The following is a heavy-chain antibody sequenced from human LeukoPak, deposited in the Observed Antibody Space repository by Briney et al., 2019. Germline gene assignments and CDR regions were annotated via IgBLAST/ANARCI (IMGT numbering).Heavy chain of an antibody. CDR3: ARTRDFWSGPYYFDY. Sequence: SETLSLTCTVSGGSISSYYWSWIRQPAGKGLEWIGRIYTSGSTNYNPSLESRVTMSVDTSKNQFSLKLSSVTAADTAVYYCARTRDFWSGPYYFDYWGQGTLVTVSS. V-gene: IGHV4-4*07. D-gene: IGHD3-3*01. CDR1: GGSISSYY. J-gene: IGHJ4*02. CDR2: IYTSGST.